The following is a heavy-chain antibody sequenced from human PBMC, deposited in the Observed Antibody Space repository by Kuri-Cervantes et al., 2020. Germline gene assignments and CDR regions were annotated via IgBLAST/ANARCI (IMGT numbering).Heavy chain of an antibody. D-gene: IGHD3-10*01. CDR3: ARGGVTMVRGVISDEYYYYGMDV. J-gene: IGHJ6*02. Sequence: GGSLRLSCAASGFTFSSYDMHWVRQATGKGLEWVSAIGTAGDTYYPGSVKGRFTISRENAKNSLYLQMNSLRAGDTAVYYCARGGVTMVRGVISDEYYYYGMDVWGQGTTVTVSS. CDR1: GFTFSSYD. V-gene: IGHV3-13*01. CDR2: IGTAGDT.